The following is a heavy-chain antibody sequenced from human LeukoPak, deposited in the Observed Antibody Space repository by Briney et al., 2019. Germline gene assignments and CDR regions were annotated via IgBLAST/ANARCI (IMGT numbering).Heavy chain of an antibody. CDR3: ARAGYYYDSSGYYYFDY. V-gene: IGHV4-61*02. CDR2: IYTSGST. J-gene: IGHJ4*02. Sequence: PSETLSLTCTVSGGSISSGSYYWSWIRQPAGKGLEWIGRIYTSGSTNYNPSLKSRVTMSVDTSKNQFSLKLSSVTAADTAVYYCARAGYYYDSSGYYYFDYWGQGTLVTVSS. D-gene: IGHD3-22*01. CDR1: GGSISSGSYY.